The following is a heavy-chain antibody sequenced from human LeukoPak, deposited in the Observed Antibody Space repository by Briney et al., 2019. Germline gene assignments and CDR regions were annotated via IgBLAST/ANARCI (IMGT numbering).Heavy chain of an antibody. V-gene: IGHV4-59*02. Sequence: SETLSITCNVSGGSDGTSHWNWIPQSPGICMEWIGCLSYTGKTDYNPSLKSRVSISLGSSNNHFSLKLTSVTAADTAVYYCSEGYFEPFDHWGQGILVTVSS. J-gene: IGHJ4*02. CDR3: SEGYFEPFDH. CDR2: LSYTGKT. D-gene: IGHD2/OR15-2a*01. CDR1: GGSDGTSH.